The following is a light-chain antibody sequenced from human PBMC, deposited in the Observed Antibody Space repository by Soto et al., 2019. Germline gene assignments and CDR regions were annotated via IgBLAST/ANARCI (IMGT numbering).Light chain of an antibody. J-gene: IGKJ5*01. CDR1: QSVSRN. CDR3: QQYSNWPT. CDR2: GAS. Sequence: EIVITQSPATLSVSPGQRATLSCRASQSVSRNLAWYQQRPGQAPRLLISGASTRATGIAARFSGSGSGREFTLTISSLQSEDSALYYCQQYSNWPTFGQGTRREIK. V-gene: IGKV3-15*01.